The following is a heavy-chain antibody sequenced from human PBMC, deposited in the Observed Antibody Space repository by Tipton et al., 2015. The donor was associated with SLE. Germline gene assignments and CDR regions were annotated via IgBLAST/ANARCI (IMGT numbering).Heavy chain of an antibody. Sequence: SLRLSCAASGFTFSSYSMSWVRQAPGKGLEWVSSISGSSSYIYYADSLKGRFTISRDNTKNSLFLQMNSLRAEDTAVYYCARVTSPRSSGAGRFDYWGQGTLVTVSS. J-gene: IGHJ4*02. CDR2: ISGSSSYI. V-gene: IGHV3-21*01. D-gene: IGHD6-19*01. CDR1: GFTFSSYS. CDR3: ARVTSPRSSGAGRFDY.